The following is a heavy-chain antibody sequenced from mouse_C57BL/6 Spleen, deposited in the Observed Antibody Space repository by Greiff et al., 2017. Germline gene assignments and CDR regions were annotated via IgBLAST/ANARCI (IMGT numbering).Heavy chain of an antibody. J-gene: IGHJ4*01. Sequence: VQLQESGPGLVQPSQSLSISCTASGFSFTSYGVHWVRQSPGQGLEWLGVIWRGGCTDYYAAFISRLSISKDNSKSQVFFKMNRLQADDTAIYYCARNFAMDYWGQGTSVTVSS. CDR2: IWRGGCT. CDR3: ARNFAMDY. V-gene: IGHV2-2*01. CDR1: GFSFTSYG.